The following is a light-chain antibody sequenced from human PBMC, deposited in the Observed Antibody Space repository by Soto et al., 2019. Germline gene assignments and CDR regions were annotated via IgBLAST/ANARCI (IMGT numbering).Light chain of an antibody. V-gene: IGLV1-40*01. CDR2: GNS. CDR1: SSNIGAGYD. J-gene: IGLJ3*02. Sequence: QSVLTQPPSVPGAPGQMVTISCTGSSSNIGAGYDVHWYQQLPRTAPKLLIYGNSNRPSGVPDRFSASKSGTSASLAITGLQPEDEADYYCQSDDGGPLFGGGTKLTVL. CDR3: QSDDGGPL.